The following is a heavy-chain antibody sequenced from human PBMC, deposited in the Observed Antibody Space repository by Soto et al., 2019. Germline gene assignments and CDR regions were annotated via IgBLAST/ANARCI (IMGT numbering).Heavy chain of an antibody. CDR3: ARGYCSGCRWCYLAY. D-gene: IGHD2-15*01. CDR1: GTTFSSYG. V-gene: IGHV3-30*03. J-gene: IGHJ4*02. Sequence: QVQLVESGGGVVQPGRSLRLSCVVSGTTFSSYGLHWVRQAPGKGLACVAAISYDGRNEYYVDSVKGRFAISRDNSKNSLSLQMNSLRPEDSAVFDCARGYCSGCRWCYLAYWGQGMMVTVSP. CDR2: ISYDGRNE.